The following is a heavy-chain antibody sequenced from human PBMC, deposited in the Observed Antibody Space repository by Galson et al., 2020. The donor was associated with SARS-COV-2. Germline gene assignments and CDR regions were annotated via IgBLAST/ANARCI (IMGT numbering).Heavy chain of an antibody. CDR3: ARSYYDILTGYLAAFDI. D-gene: IGHD3-9*01. CDR2: IPWADDK. J-gene: IGHJ3*02. Sequence: SGPTLVKPTQTLTLTRTLSRSSLSTRGMRVTRIRQPPAKALDWLARIPWADDKFYSTSLKTRLTISKDTSKHQVVLTMTNMDPVDTATYYCARSYYDILTGYLAAFDIWGQGTMVTVSS. V-gene: IGHV2-70*04. CDR1: RSSLSTRGMR.